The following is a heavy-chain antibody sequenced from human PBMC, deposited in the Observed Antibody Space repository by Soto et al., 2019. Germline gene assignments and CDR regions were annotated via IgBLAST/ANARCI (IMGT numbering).Heavy chain of an antibody. D-gene: IGHD5-12*01. CDR3: ARGIWVATTASYYFDS. J-gene: IGHJ4*02. CDR1: IYLQQVC. CDR2: INAGNGNT. V-gene: IGHV1-3*01. Sequence: GASVKGLLQGFWIYLQQVCYAVVRQALGQRPEWMGWINAGNGNTKYSQKFQDRFTITRDTSANTAYMDLRSLTSEDTAVYYCARGIWVATTASYYFDSWGQGTQVTVSS.